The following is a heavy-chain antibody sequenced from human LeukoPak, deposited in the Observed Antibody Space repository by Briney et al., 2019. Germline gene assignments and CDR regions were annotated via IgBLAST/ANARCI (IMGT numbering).Heavy chain of an antibody. J-gene: IGHJ4*02. CDR3: ARRDRALDYGDYFDY. V-gene: IGHV4-4*02. D-gene: IGHD4-17*01. CDR1: GGSITTTNW. Sequence: SGTLSLTCGVSGGSITTTNWWSWVRQFPGQGLQWIGEVSLEGVRNYTPSLTSRVTMSLDRAKNLLSLKLNSVTAADTAVYYCARRDRALDYGDYFDYWGQGTLVTVSS. CDR2: VSLEGVR.